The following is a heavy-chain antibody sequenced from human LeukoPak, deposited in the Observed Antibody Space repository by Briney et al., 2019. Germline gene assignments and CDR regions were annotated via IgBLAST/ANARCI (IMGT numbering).Heavy chain of an antibody. CDR3: ARERIGDFSGTLSWPYYFDY. V-gene: IGHV1-69*05. CDR1: GGTFSSYA. CDR2: IIPIFGTA. D-gene: IGHD3-10*01. Sequence: SVKVPCKASGGTFSSYAISWVRQAPGQGLEWMGRIIPIFGTANYAQKFQGRVTITTDESTSTAYMELSSLRSEDTAVYYCARERIGDFSGTLSWPYYFDYWGQGTLVTVSS. J-gene: IGHJ4*02.